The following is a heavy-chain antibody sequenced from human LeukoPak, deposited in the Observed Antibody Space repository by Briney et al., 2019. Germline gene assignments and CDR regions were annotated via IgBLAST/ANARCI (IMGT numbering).Heavy chain of an antibody. V-gene: IGHV3-9*01. CDR3: AKAHGSGSYYSGLDY. D-gene: IGHD3-10*01. J-gene: IGHJ4*02. CDR1: GFTFDDYA. CDR2: ISWNSGSI. Sequence: GGSLRLSCAASGFTFDDYAMHWVRQAPGKGLEWVSGISWNSGSIGYADSVKGRFTISRDNAKNSLYLQMNSLRAEDTALYYCAKAHGSGSYYSGLDYWGQGTLVTVSS.